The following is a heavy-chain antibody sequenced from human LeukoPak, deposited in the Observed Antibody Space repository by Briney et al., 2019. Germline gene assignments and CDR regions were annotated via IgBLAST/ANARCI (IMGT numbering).Heavy chain of an antibody. CDR3: ARGMTTLNPDY. V-gene: IGHV1-46*01. D-gene: IGHD3-16*01. CDR2: INPSGGST. Sequence: ASVKVSCKASGYTFASYYMHWVRQAPGQGLEWMGIINPSGGSTSYTQRFQGRVTMTRDTSTSTVYMELSSLRSEDTAVYYCARGMTTLNPDYWGQGTLVTVSS. CDR1: GYTFASYY. J-gene: IGHJ4*02.